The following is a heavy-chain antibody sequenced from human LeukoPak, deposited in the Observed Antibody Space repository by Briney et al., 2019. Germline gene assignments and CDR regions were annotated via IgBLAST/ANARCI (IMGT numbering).Heavy chain of an antibody. CDR2: INHSGST. D-gene: IGHD2-15*01. CDR1: GGSFSGYY. V-gene: IGHV4-34*01. Sequence: SETLSLTCAVYGGSFSGYYWSWIRQPPGKGLEWIGEINHSGSTNYNPSLKSRVTISVDTSKNQFSLKLSSVTAVDTAVYYCASVGRTWDAFDIWGQGTMVTVSS. J-gene: IGHJ3*02. CDR3: ASVGRTWDAFDI.